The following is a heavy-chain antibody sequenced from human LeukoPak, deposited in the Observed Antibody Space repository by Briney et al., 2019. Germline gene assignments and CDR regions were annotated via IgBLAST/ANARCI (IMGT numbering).Heavy chain of an antibody. CDR3: ARGANYPDY. Sequence: GSLRLSCEASGLSFRSYIMNWVRRPPGKGLEWIASISNDGDKRYYADSVKGRFIISRGNAKKSLSLQMNSLTADDTAVYFCARGANYPDYWGQGTLVTVSS. D-gene: IGHD3-10*01. CDR2: ISNDGDKR. CDR1: GLSFRSYI. J-gene: IGHJ4*02. V-gene: IGHV3-21*04.